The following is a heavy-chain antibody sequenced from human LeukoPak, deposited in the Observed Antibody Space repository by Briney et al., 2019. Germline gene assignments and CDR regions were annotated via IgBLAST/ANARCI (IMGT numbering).Heavy chain of an antibody. V-gene: IGHV1-69*05. Sequence: AAVKVSCKASGGTFSSYAISWVRQAPGQGLEWMGGIFPIFGTANYAQKFQGRVTITTDESTSTAYMKLSSLRSEDTAVYYCAALGYYDRSGYRPDAFYIWGQGTMVTVSS. CDR1: GGTFSSYA. D-gene: IGHD3-22*01. CDR3: AALGYYDRSGYRPDAFYI. J-gene: IGHJ3*02. CDR2: IFPIFGTA.